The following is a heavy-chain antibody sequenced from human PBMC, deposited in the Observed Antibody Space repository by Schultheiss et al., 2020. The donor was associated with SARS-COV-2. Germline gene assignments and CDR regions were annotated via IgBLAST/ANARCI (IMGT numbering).Heavy chain of an antibody. D-gene: IGHD2-2*01. CDR1: GFTFSSYA. V-gene: IGHV3-23*01. Sequence: GGSLRLSCAASGFTFSSYAMSWVRQAPGKGLEWVSAISGSGGSTYYADSVKGRFTISRDNSKNTLYLQMNSLKTEDTAVYYCTTDLGYCSSTSCYRGHYYYGMDVWGQGTTVTVSS. CDR2: ISGSGGST. CDR3: TTDLGYCSSTSCYRGHYYYGMDV. J-gene: IGHJ6*02.